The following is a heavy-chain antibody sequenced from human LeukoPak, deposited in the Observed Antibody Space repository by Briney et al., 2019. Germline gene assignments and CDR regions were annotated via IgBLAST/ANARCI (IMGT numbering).Heavy chain of an antibody. CDR3: AALRYTSNAFDI. J-gene: IGHJ3*02. D-gene: IGHD3-9*01. CDR2: IYYSGST. V-gene: IGHV4-59*08. CDR1: GGSISSYY. Sequence: SETLSLTCTVSGGSISSYYLSWIRQPPGKGLEWISYIYYSGSTNHNPSLKSRVTISVDTYKNQFAMKLSSVTGADTAVYYCAALRYTSNAFDIWGQGTMVTVSS.